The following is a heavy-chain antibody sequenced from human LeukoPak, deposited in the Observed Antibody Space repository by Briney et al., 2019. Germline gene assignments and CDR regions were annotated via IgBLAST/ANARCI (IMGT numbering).Heavy chain of an antibody. CDR2: IRSKANSYAT. D-gene: IGHD1-14*01. Sequence: GGSLRLSCAASGFTFSGSAMHWFRQASGKGLEWVGRIRSKANSYATAYAASVKGRFTISRDDSKNTAYLQMNSLKTEDTAVYYCTITGITSYYYYMDVWGKGTTVTVSS. CDR3: TITGITSYYYYMDV. V-gene: IGHV3-73*01. CDR1: GFTFSGSA. J-gene: IGHJ6*03.